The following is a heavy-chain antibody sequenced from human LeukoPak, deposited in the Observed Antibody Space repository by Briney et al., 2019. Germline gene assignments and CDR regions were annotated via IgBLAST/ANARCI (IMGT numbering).Heavy chain of an antibody. D-gene: IGHD2-21*01. CDR1: GYTFTDYY. J-gene: IGHJ5*02. V-gene: IGHV1-2*02. CDR3: ARADRLDGAPYLIGP. Sequence: ASVKVSCKTSGYTFTDYYMHWVRQAPGQGLEWMGWINPNSGVISSAQKFRGRVTITRDTSITTVYMEVRWLTSDDTAIYYCARADRLDGAPYLIGPWGQGTLVTVSS. CDR2: INPNSGVI.